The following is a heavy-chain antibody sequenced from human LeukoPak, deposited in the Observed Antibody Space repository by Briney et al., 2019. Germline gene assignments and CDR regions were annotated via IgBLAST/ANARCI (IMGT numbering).Heavy chain of an antibody. V-gene: IGHV3-48*03. Sequence: PGGSLRLSCAASGFTFSSYEMNWVRQAPGKGLEWVSYISSSGSTIYYADSVKGRFTISRDNAKNTLYLQMSSLRAEDTAVYYCARVRGYSGYEPFDYWGQGTLVTVSS. J-gene: IGHJ4*02. CDR3: ARVRGYSGYEPFDY. D-gene: IGHD5-12*01. CDR2: ISSSGSTI. CDR1: GFTFSSYE.